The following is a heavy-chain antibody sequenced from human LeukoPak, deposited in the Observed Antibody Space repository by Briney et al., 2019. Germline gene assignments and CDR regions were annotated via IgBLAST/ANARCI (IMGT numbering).Heavy chain of an antibody. Sequence: ASVKVSCKTSGYTFTSYYIHWVRQAPGQGLEWMGIINPIGGTTDYPQKFQGRVTMARDTPTSTVYMELSSLSPEDTAVYYCARGGCDSTPYDYWGQGTLVTVSS. CDR2: INPIGGTT. CDR3: ARGGCDSTPYDY. CDR1: GYTFTSYY. J-gene: IGHJ4*02. V-gene: IGHV1-46*01. D-gene: IGHD5-12*01.